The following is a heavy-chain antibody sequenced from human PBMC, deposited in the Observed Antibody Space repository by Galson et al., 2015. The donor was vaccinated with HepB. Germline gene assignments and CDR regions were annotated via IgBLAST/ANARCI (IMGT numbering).Heavy chain of an antibody. CDR1: GFTVSSNY. CDR2: IYSGGST. D-gene: IGHD3-10*01. V-gene: IGHV3-66*01. CDR3: ARDRVWFGELLAPAGMDV. Sequence: SLRLSCAASGFTVSSNYMSWVRQAPGKGLEWVSVIYSGGSTYYADSVKGRFTISRDNSKNTLYLQMNSLRAEDTAVYYCARDRVWFGELLAPAGMDVWGQGTTVTVSS. J-gene: IGHJ6*02.